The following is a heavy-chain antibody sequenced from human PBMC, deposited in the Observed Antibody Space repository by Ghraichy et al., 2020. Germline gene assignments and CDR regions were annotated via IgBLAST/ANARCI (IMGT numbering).Heavy chain of an antibody. J-gene: IGHJ5*02. V-gene: IGHV1-18*01. D-gene: IGHD6-13*01. Sequence: ASVKVSCKASGYTFTSYGISWVRQAPGQGLEWMGWISAYNGNTNYAQKLQGRVTMTTDTSTSTAYMELRSLRSDDTAVYYCARVDINPSSSWYNWFDPWGQGTLVTVSS. CDR1: GYTFTSYG. CDR3: ARVDINPSSSWYNWFDP. CDR2: ISAYNGNT.